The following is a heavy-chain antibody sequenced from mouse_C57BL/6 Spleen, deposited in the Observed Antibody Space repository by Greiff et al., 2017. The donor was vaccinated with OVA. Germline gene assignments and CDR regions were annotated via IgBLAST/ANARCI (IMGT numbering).Heavy chain of an antibody. Sequence: QVQLQQSGAELVMPGASVKLSCKASGYTFTSYWMHWVKQRPGQGLEWIGEIDPSDSYTNYNQKFKGKSTLTVDKSSSTAYMQLSSLTSEDSAVYYCAREGVCGSGYLDYWGQGTTLTVSS. CDR3: AREGVCGSGYLDY. V-gene: IGHV1-69*01. CDR2: IDPSDSYT. CDR1: GYTFTSYW. D-gene: IGHD1-1*01. J-gene: IGHJ2*01.